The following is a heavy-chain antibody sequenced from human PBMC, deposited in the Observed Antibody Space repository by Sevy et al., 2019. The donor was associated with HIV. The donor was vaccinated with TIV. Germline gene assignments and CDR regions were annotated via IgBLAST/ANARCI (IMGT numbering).Heavy chain of an antibody. D-gene: IGHD3-22*01. V-gene: IGHV4-31*03. J-gene: IGHJ4*02. CDR3: ARGIKYYYDSSDYPYFDY. CDR2: ISYSGST. CDR1: GGSISSGGYY. Sequence: SETLSLTCTVSGGSISSGGYYWNWIRQHPGKGREWIGYISYSGSTYYNPSLKSRVTMSVDTSENKFSLRLSSVTAADTAVYYCARGIKYYYDSSDYPYFDYWGQGTLVTVSS.